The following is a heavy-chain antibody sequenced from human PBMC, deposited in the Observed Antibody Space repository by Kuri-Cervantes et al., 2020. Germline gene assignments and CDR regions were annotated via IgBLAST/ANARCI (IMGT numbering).Heavy chain of an antibody. CDR3: AHRLLRFGHGGDDVRSGAGAFDI. D-gene: IGHD5-12*01. CDR2: IYWNDDK. J-gene: IGHJ3*02. Sequence: SGPTLMKPTQTLTLTCTFSVFSLRTSGVGVGWIRQPPGKALEWLALIYWNDDKRYIPSLKSRLTITKHTSKNQVVLTMTNMNPVDTATYYRAHRLLRFGHGGDDVRSGAGAFDIWGQGTMVTVSS. V-gene: IGHV2-5*01. CDR1: VFSLRTSGVG.